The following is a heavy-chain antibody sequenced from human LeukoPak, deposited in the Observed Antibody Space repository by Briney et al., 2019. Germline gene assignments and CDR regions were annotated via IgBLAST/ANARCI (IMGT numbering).Heavy chain of an antibody. D-gene: IGHD5-18*01. CDR3: AKRLRTGYNYGYPDY. J-gene: IGHJ4*02. CDR1: GFTFSSYA. CDR2: ISGSGGST. V-gene: IGHV3-23*01. Sequence: GGSLRLSCAASGFTFSSYAMSWVRQAPGKGLEWVSGISGSGGSTHYADSVKGRFTISRDNSKNTLYLQMNSLRDEDTAICYCAKRLRTGYNYGYPDYWGQGTLVTVSS.